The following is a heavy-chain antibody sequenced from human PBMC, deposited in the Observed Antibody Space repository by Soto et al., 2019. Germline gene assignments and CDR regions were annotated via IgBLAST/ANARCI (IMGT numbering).Heavy chain of an antibody. V-gene: IGHV2-70*01. CDR3: VRGRGGNRLRPFDY. Sequence: SGPTLVNPTQTLTLTCTFSGFSLSTNKLCVSWIRQPPGKALEWLALIDWDDDKYYRTSLKTRLTISKDTSKNQVVLTMTNMDPVDTATYYCVRGRGGNRLRPFDYWGQGTLVTVS. CDR1: GFSLSTNKLC. CDR2: IDWDDDK. D-gene: IGHD3-16*01. J-gene: IGHJ4*02.